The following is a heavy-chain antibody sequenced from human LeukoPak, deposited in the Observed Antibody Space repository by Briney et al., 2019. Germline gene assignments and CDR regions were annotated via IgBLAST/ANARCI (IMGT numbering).Heavy chain of an antibody. CDR2: ISYDGTIT. D-gene: IGHD6-13*01. CDR1: GFTFSSYA. V-gene: IGHV3-30*01. Sequence: LPGRSLRLSCAASGFTFSSYAMHWVRQAPGKGLEWVAVISYDGTITYYADSVKGRFTNSRDNPKNTLYLQLNSLRAEDTAMYYCARDLEGAAAGTLYYYYGMDVWGQGTTVTVSS. J-gene: IGHJ6*02. CDR3: ARDLEGAAAGTLYYYYGMDV.